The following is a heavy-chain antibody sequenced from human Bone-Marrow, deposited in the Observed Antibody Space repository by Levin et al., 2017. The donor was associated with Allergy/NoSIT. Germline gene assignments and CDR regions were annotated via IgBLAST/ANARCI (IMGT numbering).Heavy chain of an antibody. V-gene: IGHV1-58*02. Sequence: PRASVKVSCKASGSTFANSAMQWVRQARGQRPEWMGYIVVANGDTNYAQKFQGRVTFTRDMSTETVYMDLRSLRSDDTAIYYCAASFRLWGQGTLVTVSS. CDR1: GSTFANSA. J-gene: IGHJ4*02. D-gene: IGHD3-16*02. CDR3: AASFRL. CDR2: IVVANGDT.